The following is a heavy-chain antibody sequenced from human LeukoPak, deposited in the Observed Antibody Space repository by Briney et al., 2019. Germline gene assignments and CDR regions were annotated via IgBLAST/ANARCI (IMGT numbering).Heavy chain of an antibody. J-gene: IGHJ6*03. Sequence: ASVKVSCKASGYTFTGYYMHWVRQAPGQGLEWMGWINPNSGSTNYAQKFQGRVTMTRDTSISTAYMELSRLRSDDTAVYYCASGWYCSRTSCPYPYYYYMDVWGKGTTVTVSS. CDR2: INPNSGST. CDR3: ASGWYCSRTSCPYPYYYYMDV. V-gene: IGHV1-2*02. CDR1: GYTFTGYY. D-gene: IGHD2-2*01.